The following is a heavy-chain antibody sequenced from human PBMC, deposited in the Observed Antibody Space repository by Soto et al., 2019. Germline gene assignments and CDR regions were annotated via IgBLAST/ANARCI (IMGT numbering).Heavy chain of an antibody. CDR3: ARVIPPTGGPTLTNDAFDI. CDR2: IIPNFGTA. D-gene: IGHD4-4*01. Sequence: QVQLVESGAEVKKPGSSVKVSCKASGGTFSSYAISWVRQAPGQGLEWMGVIIPNFGTANYNQKFQVRCTIISDASPRTAYMDLSSLGSEDTAVYYCARVIPPTGGPTLTNDAFDIWCQGTTVTVS. CDR1: GGTFSSYA. V-gene: IGHV1-69*01. J-gene: IGHJ3*02.